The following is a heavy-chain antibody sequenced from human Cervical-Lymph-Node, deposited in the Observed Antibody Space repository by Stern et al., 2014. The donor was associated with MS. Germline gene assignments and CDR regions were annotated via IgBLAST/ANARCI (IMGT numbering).Heavy chain of an antibody. CDR2: ISSSSSYI. J-gene: IGHJ4*02. CDR3: ARDSSSWYAIDY. V-gene: IGHV3-21*01. Sequence: LVQSGGGLVKPGGSLRLSCAASGFTFSSYSMNWVRQAPGKGLEWVSSISSSSSYIYYADSVKGRFTISRDNAKNSLYLQMNSLRAEDTAVYYCARDSSSWYAIDYWGQGTLVTVPS. CDR1: GFTFSSYS. D-gene: IGHD6-13*01.